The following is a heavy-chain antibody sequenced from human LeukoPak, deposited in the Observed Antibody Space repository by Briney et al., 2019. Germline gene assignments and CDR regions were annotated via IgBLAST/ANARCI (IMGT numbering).Heavy chain of an antibody. D-gene: IGHD6-19*01. CDR3: AKGYNSGWQEWVYFDY. CDR1: GFTFSSYG. CDR2: ISYDGSNK. V-gene: IGHV3-30*18. Sequence: PGRSLRLSCAASGFTFSSYGMHWVRQAPGKGLEWVAVISYDGSNKYYADSVKGRFTISRDNSKNTLYLQMNSLRAEDTAVYYCAKGYNSGWQEWVYFDYWGQGTLVTVSS. J-gene: IGHJ4*02.